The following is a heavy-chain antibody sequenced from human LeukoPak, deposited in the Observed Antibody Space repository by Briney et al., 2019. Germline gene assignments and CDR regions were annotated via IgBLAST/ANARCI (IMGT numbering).Heavy chain of an antibody. J-gene: IGHJ6*02. CDR3: AKDRGAQQTSDSSGYYYPYYYYGMDV. V-gene: IGHV1-18*01. CDR2: ISAYNGNT. CDR1: GYTFTSYG. Sequence: GASVKVSCKASGYTFTSYGISWVRQAPGQGLEWMGWISAYNGNTNYAQKLQGRVTMTTDTSTSTAYMELRSLRSDDTAVYYCAKDRGAQQTSDSSGYYYPYYYYGMDVWGQGTTVTVSS. D-gene: IGHD3-22*01.